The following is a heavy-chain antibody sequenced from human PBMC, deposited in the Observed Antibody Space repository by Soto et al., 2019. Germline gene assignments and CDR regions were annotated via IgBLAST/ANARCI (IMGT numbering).Heavy chain of an antibody. CDR1: GFTFSSYS. J-gene: IGHJ3*02. Sequence: EVQLVESGGRLVKPGGSLRLSCVDSGFTFSSYSMNWVRQAPGKGLEWVSSISAYSSPIFYADSVRGRFTISSDNAKNSLYLQMNSLRAGDTGVYYWVRGGRGYTRDDVFDIWGQGTMVTVSS. CDR2: ISAYSSPI. CDR3: VRGGRGYTRDDVFDI. D-gene: IGHD2-2*02. V-gene: IGHV3-21*06.